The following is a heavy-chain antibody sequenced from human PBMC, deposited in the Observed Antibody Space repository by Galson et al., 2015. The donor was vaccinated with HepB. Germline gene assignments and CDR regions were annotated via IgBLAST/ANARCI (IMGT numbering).Heavy chain of an antibody. V-gene: IGHV6-1*01. Sequence: CAISGDSVSSNSAAWNWIRQSPSRGLEWLGRTYYRSKWYNDYAVSVKSRITINPDTSKNQFSLQLNSVTPEDTAVYYCARKSAAAGTFYYYYGMDVWGQGTTVTVSS. CDR2: TYYRSKWYN. CDR3: ARKSAAAGTFYYYYGMDV. CDR1: GDSVSSNSAA. J-gene: IGHJ6*02. D-gene: IGHD6-13*01.